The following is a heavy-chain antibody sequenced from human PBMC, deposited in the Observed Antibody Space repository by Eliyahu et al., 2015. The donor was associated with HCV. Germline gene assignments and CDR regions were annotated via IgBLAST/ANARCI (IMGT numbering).Heavy chain of an antibody. Sequence: QVQLVESXGGVVQPGRSLRLSCAVSGFTFSTYGMHWVRQAPGKGLEWVAVISNDGSKTSYADSVKGRFTISGDNSKNTVYLQMNSLRPEDTAIYFCAKSEMGPIGDSWGQGTLVTVSS. D-gene: IGHD2-8*01. CDR2: ISNDGSKT. V-gene: IGHV3-30*18. J-gene: IGHJ4*02. CDR3: AKSEMGPIGDS. CDR1: GFTFSTYG.